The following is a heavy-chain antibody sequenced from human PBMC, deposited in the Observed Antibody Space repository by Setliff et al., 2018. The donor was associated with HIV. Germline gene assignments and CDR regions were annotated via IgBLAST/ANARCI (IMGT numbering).Heavy chain of an antibody. V-gene: IGHV4-4*09. CDR1: GASISSYY. CDR3: ARAPTGVTNAFDI. Sequence: SETLSLTCSVSGASISSYYWSWIRQPPGKGLEWIGYISPTGNTNYNPSLKSRVTISTDTSKNQFSLNLTSVTATGTAVYYCARAPTGVTNAFDIWGQGTMVTVSS. D-gene: IGHD2-8*02. J-gene: IGHJ3*02. CDR2: ISPTGNT.